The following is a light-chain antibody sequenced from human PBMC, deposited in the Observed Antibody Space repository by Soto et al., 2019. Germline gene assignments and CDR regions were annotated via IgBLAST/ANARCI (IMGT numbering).Light chain of an antibody. CDR2: GAS. CDR1: QSVSSNY. J-gene: IGKJ2*01. V-gene: IGKV3-20*01. Sequence: EIVLTQSPGTLSLSPGGRATLSCRASQSVSSNYLAWYQQKPGQAPRLLIYGASSRATGIPDRFGGSGSGTGFTLTISRLEPDDFAVYYCQHYGGSSYTFGQGTKLEIK. CDR3: QHYGGSSYT.